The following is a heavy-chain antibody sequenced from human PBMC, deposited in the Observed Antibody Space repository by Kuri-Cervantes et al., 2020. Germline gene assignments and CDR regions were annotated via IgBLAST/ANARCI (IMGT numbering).Heavy chain of an antibody. CDR3: ARLGYCSGGSCQNEAFDI. V-gene: IGHV4-34*01. J-gene: IGHJ3*02. Sequence: TLSLTCAVYGGSFSGYYWSWIRQPPGKGLEWIGEINHSGSTNYNPSLKSRVTISVDTSNNQFSLKLSSVTAADTAVYYCARLGYCSGGSCQNEAFDIWGQGTTVTVSS. D-gene: IGHD2-15*01. CDR2: INHSGST. CDR1: GGSFSGYY.